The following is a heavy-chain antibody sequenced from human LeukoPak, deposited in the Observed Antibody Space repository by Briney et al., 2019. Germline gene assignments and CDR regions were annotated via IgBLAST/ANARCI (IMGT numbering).Heavy chain of an antibody. CDR3: ARAKAGPYDSTAFYP. D-gene: IGHD3-22*01. Sequence: ASVTVSCKASGYTFTGFFMHWVRQAPGQGLEWMGRITPNSGDTNYAQMFQGRVSMTRDTSISTAYMELSSLRSDDTAVYYCARAKAGPYDSTAFYPWGQGTLVTVSS. J-gene: IGHJ5*02. CDR2: ITPNSGDT. CDR1: GYTFTGFF. V-gene: IGHV1-2*06.